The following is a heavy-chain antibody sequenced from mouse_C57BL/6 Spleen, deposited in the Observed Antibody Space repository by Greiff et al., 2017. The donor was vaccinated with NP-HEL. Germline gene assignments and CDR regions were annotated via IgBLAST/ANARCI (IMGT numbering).Heavy chain of an antibody. V-gene: IGHV1-64*01. D-gene: IGHD1-1*01. CDR2: IHPNSGST. CDR1: GYTFTSYW. Sequence: QVQLQQPGAELVKPGASVKLSCKASGYTFTSYWMHWVKQRPGQGLEWIGMIHPNSGSTNYNEKFKSKATLTVDKSSSTTYMQLSSLTSEDSAVYYCARWGITTVVATDYWGQGTTHTVSS. J-gene: IGHJ2*01. CDR3: ARWGITTVVATDY.